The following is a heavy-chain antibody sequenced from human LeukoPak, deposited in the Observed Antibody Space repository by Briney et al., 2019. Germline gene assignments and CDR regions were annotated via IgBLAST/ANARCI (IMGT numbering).Heavy chain of an antibody. Sequence: PGGFLRLSCAASGITLSDHYMDWVRQAPGKGLEWVGRSRNKADSYRTEYAGSGRGRFTISRDDSGTSLYLQMNSLKIEDTAVYYCAKLLSGSYSLDYWGQGTLVTVS. V-gene: IGHV3-72*01. J-gene: IGHJ4*02. D-gene: IGHD1-26*01. CDR3: AKLLSGSYSLDY. CDR1: GITLSDHY. CDR2: SRNKADSYRT.